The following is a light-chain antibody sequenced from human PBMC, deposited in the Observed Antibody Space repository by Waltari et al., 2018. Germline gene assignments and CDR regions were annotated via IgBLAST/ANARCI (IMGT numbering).Light chain of an antibody. V-gene: IGKV4-1*01. CDR3: QQYYNTPYT. CDR1: PSVLYSSNNKNY. J-gene: IGKJ2*01. CDR2: WAS. Sequence: DIVMTQSPDSLAVSLGERATINCKSSPSVLYSSNNKNYLAWYQQKPGQPPRLLIYWASTRQSGVPDRFRGSGSGTDFTLTISSLQAEDVAGYYCQQYYNTPYTFGQGTKLEIK.